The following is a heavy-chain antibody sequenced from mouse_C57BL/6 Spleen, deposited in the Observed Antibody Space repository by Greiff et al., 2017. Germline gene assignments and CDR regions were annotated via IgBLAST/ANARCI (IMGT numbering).Heavy chain of an antibody. V-gene: IGHV1-64*01. CDR3: ARGGLLRSYFDY. CDR1: GYTFTSYW. Sequence: QVQLQQPGAELVKPGASVKLSCTASGYTFTSYWMHWVKQRPGQGLEWIGMIHPNSGSTNYNEKFKSKATLTVDKSSSTAYMQLSSLTSEDSAVYYCARGGLLRSYFDYWGQGTTLTVSS. CDR2: IHPNSGST. D-gene: IGHD1-1*01. J-gene: IGHJ2*01.